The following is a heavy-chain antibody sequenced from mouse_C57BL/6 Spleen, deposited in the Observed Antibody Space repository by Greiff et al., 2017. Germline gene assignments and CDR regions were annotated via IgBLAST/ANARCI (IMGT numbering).Heavy chain of an antibody. V-gene: IGHV5-9-1*02. D-gene: IGHD1-1*01. Sequence: EVKLVESGEGLVKPGGSLKLSCAASGFTFSSYAMSWVRQTPETRLEWVAYISSGGDYIYYADTVKGRFTISSDNARNTLYLQMSSLKSEDTAMYYCTRDDYYGSSGYFDVWGTGTTVTVSS. CDR3: TRDDYYGSSGYFDV. CDR2: ISSGGDYI. CDR1: GFTFSSYA. J-gene: IGHJ1*03.